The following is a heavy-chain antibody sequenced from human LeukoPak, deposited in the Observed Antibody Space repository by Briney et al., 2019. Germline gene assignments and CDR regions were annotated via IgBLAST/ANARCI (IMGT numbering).Heavy chain of an antibody. CDR1: GGSISSYY. V-gene: IGHV4-59*01. CDR3: ARERVEVGGQLAYERVYYYYMDV. J-gene: IGHJ6*03. D-gene: IGHD6-13*01. CDR2: IYYSGST. Sequence: SETLSLTCTVSGGSISSYYWSWIRQPPGKGLEWIGYIYYSGSTNYNPSLKSRVTISVDTSKNQFSLKLSSVTAADTAVYYCARERVEVGGQLAYERVYYYYMDVWGKGTTVTVSS.